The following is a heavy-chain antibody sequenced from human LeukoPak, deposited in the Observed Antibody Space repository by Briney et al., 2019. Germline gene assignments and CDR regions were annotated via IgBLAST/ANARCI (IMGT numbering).Heavy chain of an antibody. CDR3: ARDNGDYRSIYYYMDV. V-gene: IGHV4-31*03. J-gene: IGHJ6*03. CDR2: IYYSWSS. D-gene: IGHD4-11*01. Sequence: PSQTLSLTCTVSGGSINSGGSYWSWISQHPGKGLEWIGCIYYSWSSYYNPSLKSRVTLSLDTSKNQFSLKLSSVTAADTAVYYCARDNGDYRSIYYYMDVWGKGTTVTVSS. CDR1: GGSINSGGSY.